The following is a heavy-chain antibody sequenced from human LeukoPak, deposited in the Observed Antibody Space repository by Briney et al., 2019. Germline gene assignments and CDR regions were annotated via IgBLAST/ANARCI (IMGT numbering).Heavy chain of an antibody. CDR1: GGSFSGYY. CDR3: ARGARELRVRHDAFDI. J-gene: IGHJ3*02. V-gene: IGHV4-34*01. D-gene: IGHD1-7*01. Sequence: SETLSLTCAVYGGSFSGYYWSWIRQPPGKGLEWIGEINHSGSTNCNPSLKSRVTISVDTSKSQFSLKLSSVTAADTAVYYCARGARELRVRHDAFDIWGQGTMVTVSS. CDR2: INHSGST.